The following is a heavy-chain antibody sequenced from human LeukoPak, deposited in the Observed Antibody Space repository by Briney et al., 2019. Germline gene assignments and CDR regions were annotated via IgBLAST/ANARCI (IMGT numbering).Heavy chain of an antibody. CDR1: GGSIRSSGYY. V-gene: IGHV4-39*07. CDR3: AKGPIQLWHGSLLDY. D-gene: IGHD5-18*01. Sequence: SETLSLTCTVSGGSIRSSGYYWGWIRQPPGKGLEWIGSVSYTGSTYYNPSLKSRVTISVDTSKNQFSLKLSSVTAADTAVYYCAKGPIQLWHGSLLDYWGQGTLVTVSS. J-gene: IGHJ4*02. CDR2: VSYTGST.